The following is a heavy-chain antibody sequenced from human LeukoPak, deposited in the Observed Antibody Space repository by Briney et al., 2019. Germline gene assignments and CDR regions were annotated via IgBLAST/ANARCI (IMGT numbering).Heavy chain of an antibody. CDR3: AKVNGYWYFDL. CDR1: GFTFSSYD. CDR2: NSGSGGTT. V-gene: IGHV3-23*01. Sequence: GGFLRLSCAASGFTFSSYDMSWVRQAPVKGLEWVLANSGSGGTTYADSVKGRFTISRDNSKNTLYLQMNSLRAEDTALYYCAKVNGYWYFDLWGRGTLVTVSS. D-gene: IGHD2-8*01. J-gene: IGHJ2*01.